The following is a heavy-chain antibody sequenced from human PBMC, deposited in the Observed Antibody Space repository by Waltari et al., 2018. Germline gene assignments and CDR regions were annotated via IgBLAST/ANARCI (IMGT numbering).Heavy chain of an antibody. Sequence: QLQLQESGPRLVRPSEPLSRICHSSGVPITSNSHYWTWIRQSPGQGLEWIGTVSYSGTTYISPSLKSRVSVSRDTSKNQVSLILGSVTAADMAVYYCATYIGASVGTAAFDVWGQGTMVTVSS. J-gene: IGHJ3*01. CDR2: VSYSGTT. CDR1: GVPITSNSHY. CDR3: ATYIGASVGTAAFDV. V-gene: IGHV4-39*01. D-gene: IGHD5-12*01.